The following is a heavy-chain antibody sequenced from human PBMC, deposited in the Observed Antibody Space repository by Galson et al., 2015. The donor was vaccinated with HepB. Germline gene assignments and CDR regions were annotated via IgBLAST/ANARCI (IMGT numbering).Heavy chain of an antibody. J-gene: IGHJ4*02. V-gene: IGHV1-18*01. CDR1: GYTFTSYG. CDR3: ARLRFLEWPQENDY. D-gene: IGHD3-3*01. Sequence: SVKVSCKASGYTFTSYGISWVRQAPGQGLEWMGWISAYTGNTNYAQKLQGRVTMTTDTSTSTAYMELRSLRSDDTAVYYCARLRFLEWPQENDYWGQGTLVTVSS. CDR2: ISAYTGNT.